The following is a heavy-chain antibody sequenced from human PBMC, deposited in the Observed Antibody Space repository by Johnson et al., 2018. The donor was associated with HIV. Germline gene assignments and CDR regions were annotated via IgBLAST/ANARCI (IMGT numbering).Heavy chain of an antibody. CDR3: ARDDTGYSSSFDAVDV. J-gene: IGHJ3*01. CDR2: IKQAGSET. D-gene: IGHD6-13*01. Sequence: VQLVESGGGLVQPGGSLRLSCAASGFTFSNYWMTWVRQAPGKGLEWVANIKQAGSETSSVDSLTGRFTISRDNAKNSLYLQMNSLRAEDTAVYYCARDDTGYSSSFDAVDVWGQGTMVTVSS. CDR1: GFTFSNYW. V-gene: IGHV3-7*05.